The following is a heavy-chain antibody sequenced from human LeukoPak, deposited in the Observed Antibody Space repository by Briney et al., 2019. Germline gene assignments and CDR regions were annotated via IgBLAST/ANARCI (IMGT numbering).Heavy chain of an antibody. Sequence: SETLSLTCTVSSGSISSTTYYWGWIRQPPGKGLEWIGSVHHSGHTYYNPSLKSRVTVSVDTSKNQFSLKLRSMTAGDTAVYYCARPDYGDTVAGFGYWGQGILVTVSS. D-gene: IGHD4-17*01. CDR2: VHHSGHT. CDR3: ARPDYGDTVAGFGY. J-gene: IGHJ4*02. CDR1: SGSISSTTYY. V-gene: IGHV4-39*01.